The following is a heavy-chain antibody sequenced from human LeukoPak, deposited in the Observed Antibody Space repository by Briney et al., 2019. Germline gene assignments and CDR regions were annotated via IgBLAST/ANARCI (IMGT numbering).Heavy chain of an antibody. Sequence: SETLSLTCTVSGGSISSGDYYWSWIRQPPWKGLEWIGYIYYSGSTYYNPSLKSRVTISVDTSKNQFSLKLSSVTAADTAVYYCAVGGDDRIAFDIWGQGTMVTVSS. CDR1: GGSISSGDYY. CDR3: AVGGDDRIAFDI. V-gene: IGHV4-30-4*08. J-gene: IGHJ3*02. D-gene: IGHD1-1*01. CDR2: IYYSGST.